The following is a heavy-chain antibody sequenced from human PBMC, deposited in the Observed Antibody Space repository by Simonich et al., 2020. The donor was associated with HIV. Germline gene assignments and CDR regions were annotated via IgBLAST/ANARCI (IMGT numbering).Heavy chain of an antibody. V-gene: IGHV4-34*02. J-gene: IGHJ4*02. Sequence: QVQLQQWGAGLLKPSETLSLTCAVFGGSFSGYYWSRIRQPPGKGLEWIGEINHRANTKYNPSLKSRVTRSVDTSKNQFSLKLTSVTAADTAVYYCAKVARYFDWYSTAFDYWGQGTLVTVSS. CDR3: AKVARYFDWYSTAFDY. CDR2: INHRANT. CDR1: GGSFSGYY. D-gene: IGHD3-9*01.